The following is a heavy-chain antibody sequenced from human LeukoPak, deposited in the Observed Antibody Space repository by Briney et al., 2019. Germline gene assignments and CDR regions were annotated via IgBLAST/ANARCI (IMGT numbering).Heavy chain of an antibody. CDR1: GGSISSYY. Sequence: ETLSLTCTVSGGSISSYYWSSIRQPPGKGLEWIGYIYYSGSTNYNPSLKSRVTISVDTSKNQFSLKLSSVTAADTAVYYCARVPAVAGTDYYYYGMDVWGQGTTVTVSS. J-gene: IGHJ6*02. CDR2: IYYSGST. V-gene: IGHV4-59*01. CDR3: ARVPAVAGTDYYYYGMDV. D-gene: IGHD6-19*01.